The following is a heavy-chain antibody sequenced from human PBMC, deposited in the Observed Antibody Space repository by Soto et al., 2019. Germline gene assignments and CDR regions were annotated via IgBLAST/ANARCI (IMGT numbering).Heavy chain of an antibody. CDR1: GYTFTSYY. D-gene: IGHD5-18*01. Sequence: GASVKVSCKASGYTFTSYYMHWVRQAPGQGLEWMGIISPSGGSTSYAQKFQGRVTMTRDTSTSTVYMELSSLRSEDTAVYYCARESEGGYSYGLTWGQGTLVTVSS. CDR2: ISPSGGST. CDR3: ARESEGGYSYGLT. J-gene: IGHJ5*02. V-gene: IGHV1-46*01.